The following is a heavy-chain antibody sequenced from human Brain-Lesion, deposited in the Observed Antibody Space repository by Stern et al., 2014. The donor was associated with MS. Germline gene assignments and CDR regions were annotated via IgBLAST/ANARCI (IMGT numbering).Heavy chain of an antibody. CDR3: ARFPASRPHVFDS. J-gene: IGHJ4*02. CDR2: SDHSGST. V-gene: IGHV4-4*02. Sequence: QVQLQESGPGLVKPLGTLSLTCAVSGGSISSSNWWSWVRQSPGKGLEWIGESDHSGSTIYNPSLKSRVTVSADKSKNRFSLKLRSVTAADTAVYFCARFPASRPHVFDSWGQGTLVTVSS. D-gene: IGHD6-13*01. CDR1: GGSISSSNW.